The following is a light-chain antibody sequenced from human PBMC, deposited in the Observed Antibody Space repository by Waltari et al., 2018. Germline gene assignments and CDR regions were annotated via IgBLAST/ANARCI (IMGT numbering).Light chain of an antibody. CDR2: DAS. V-gene: IGKV3-20*01. J-gene: IGKJ4*02. CDR3: QMYVRLPVT. Sequence: EIALTPSSGTLSLSPGETGTLACRASQRVGRSLCWYQQKQGQAPRLLTYDASTWATGTPDRFRGGESGTDFILTIGRLEPEDFAVYYCQMYVRLPVTFGRGTKVEI. CDR1: QRVGRS.